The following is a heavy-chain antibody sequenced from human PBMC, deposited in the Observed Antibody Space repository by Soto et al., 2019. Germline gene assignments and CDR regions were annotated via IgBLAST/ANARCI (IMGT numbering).Heavy chain of an antibody. CDR3: AKDLYGYLDYYYYGMDV. CDR1: GFTFSSYG. V-gene: IGHV3-30*18. J-gene: IGHJ6*02. Sequence: GGSLRLSCAASGFTFSSYGMHWVRQAPGKGLEWVAVISYDGSNKYYADSVKGRFTISRDNSKNTLYLQMNSLRAEDTAVYYCAKDLYGYLDYYYYGMDVWGQGTTVTVSS. D-gene: IGHD3-22*01. CDR2: ISYDGSNK.